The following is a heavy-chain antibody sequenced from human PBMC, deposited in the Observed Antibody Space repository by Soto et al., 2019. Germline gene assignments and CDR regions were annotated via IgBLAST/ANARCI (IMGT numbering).Heavy chain of an antibody. CDR2: IIPILGIA. J-gene: IGHJ3*02. CDR1: GGTFSSYT. D-gene: IGHD6-19*01. Sequence: GASVKVSCKASGGTFSSYTISWVRQAPGQGLEWMGRIIPILGIASYAQKFQGRVTITADKSTSTAYMELSSLRSEDTAVYYCARPIAVAGISYAFDIWGQGTMVTVSS. CDR3: ARPIAVAGISYAFDI. V-gene: IGHV1-69*02.